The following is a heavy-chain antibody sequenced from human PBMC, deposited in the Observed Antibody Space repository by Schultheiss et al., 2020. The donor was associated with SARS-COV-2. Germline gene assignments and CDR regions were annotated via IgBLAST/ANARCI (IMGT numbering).Heavy chain of an antibody. CDR1: GGSISSYY. CDR2: IYYSGST. D-gene: IGHD6-19*01. V-gene: IGHV4-59*12. CDR3: ARGSGTTLWYSSGKRGWFDP. Sequence: SETLSFTCTVSGGSISSYYWSWIRQPPGKGLEWIGYIYYSGSTNYNPSLKSRVTISVDTSKNQFSLKLSSVTAADTAVYYCARGSGTTLWYSSGKRGWFDPWGQGTLVTVSS. J-gene: IGHJ5*02.